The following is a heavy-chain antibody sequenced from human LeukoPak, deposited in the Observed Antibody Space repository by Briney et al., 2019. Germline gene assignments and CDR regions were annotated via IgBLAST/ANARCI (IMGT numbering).Heavy chain of an antibody. CDR2: INPSGGST. J-gene: IGHJ3*02. CDR3: ARGGVAARPKAFDI. Sequence: PGGSLRLSCAASGFTFSSYGMHWVRQAPGQGLEWMGIINPSGGSTSYAQKFQGRVTMTRNMSTSTVYMELSSLRSEDTAVYYCARGGVAARPKAFDIWGQGTVVTVSS. CDR1: GFTFSSYG. V-gene: IGHV1-46*01. D-gene: IGHD6-6*01.